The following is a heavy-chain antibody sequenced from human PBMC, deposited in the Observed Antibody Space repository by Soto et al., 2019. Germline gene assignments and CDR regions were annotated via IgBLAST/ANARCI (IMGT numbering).Heavy chain of an antibody. CDR1: GGSISSGGYY. V-gene: IGHV4-31*02. CDR2: IYYSGST. Sequence: LCGGSISSGGYYWSWIRQHPGKGLEWIGYIYYSGSTYYNPSLKSRVTISVDTSKNQFSLKLSSVTAADTAVYYCARHDGIAAAGLYGMDVWGQGTTVTVSS. CDR3: ARHDGIAAAGLYGMDV. D-gene: IGHD6-13*01. J-gene: IGHJ6*02.